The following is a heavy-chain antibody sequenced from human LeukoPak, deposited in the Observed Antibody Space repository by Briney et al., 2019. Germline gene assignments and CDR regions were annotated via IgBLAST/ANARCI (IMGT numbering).Heavy chain of an antibody. Sequence: SETLSLTCTVSGGSISSYYWSWIRQPPGKGLEWIGYIYYSGSTNYNPSLKSRVTISVDTSKNQFSLKLSSVTAADTAVYYCAASAPYYGDYGGLDYWGQGTLVTVSS. CDR3: AASAPYYGDYGGLDY. J-gene: IGHJ4*02. CDR1: GGSISSYY. D-gene: IGHD4-17*01. V-gene: IGHV4-59*08. CDR2: IYYSGST.